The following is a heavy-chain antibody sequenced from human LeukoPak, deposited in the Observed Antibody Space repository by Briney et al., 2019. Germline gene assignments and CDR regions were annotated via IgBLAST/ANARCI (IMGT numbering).Heavy chain of an antibody. D-gene: IGHD4-17*01. J-gene: IGHJ6*02. CDR3: ARQHDYGDYLYYYYGMDV. V-gene: IGHV3-48*04. CDR1: GFTFSSYS. Sequence: GGSLRLSCAASGFTFSSYSMNWVRRAPGKGLEWVSYISSSSSTIYYADSVKGRFTISRDNAKNSLYLQMNSLRAEDTAVYYCARQHDYGDYLYYYYGMDVWGQGTTVTVSS. CDR2: ISSSSSTI.